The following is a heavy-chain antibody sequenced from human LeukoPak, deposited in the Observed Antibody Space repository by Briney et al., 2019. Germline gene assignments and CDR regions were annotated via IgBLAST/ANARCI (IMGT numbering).Heavy chain of an antibody. CDR1: GYTFTGYY. CDR2: INPNSGGT. V-gene: IGHV1-2*02. J-gene: IGHJ4*02. Sequence: GASVKVSCKASGYTFTGYYMHWMRQAPGQGLEWMGWINPNSGGTNYAQKFQGRVTMTRDTSISTAYMELSRLRSDDTAVYYCARLLWFGELNPDFDYWGQGTLVTVSS. CDR3: ARLLWFGELNPDFDY. D-gene: IGHD3-10*01.